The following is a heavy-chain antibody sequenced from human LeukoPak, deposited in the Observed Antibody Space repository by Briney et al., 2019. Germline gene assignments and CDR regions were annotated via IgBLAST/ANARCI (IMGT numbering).Heavy chain of an antibody. V-gene: IGHV4-59*08. CDR1: GGSISSHY. CDR3: ARLNGGN. Sequence: SETLSLTCTVSGGSISSHYWSWIRRPPGKGLEWLGYVDYSGSTAYNPSLNGRVAISPDTSKNQFSLKLRSVTAADTAVYYCARLNGGNWGPGILVTVSS. D-gene: IGHD4-23*01. J-gene: IGHJ4*02. CDR2: VDYSGST.